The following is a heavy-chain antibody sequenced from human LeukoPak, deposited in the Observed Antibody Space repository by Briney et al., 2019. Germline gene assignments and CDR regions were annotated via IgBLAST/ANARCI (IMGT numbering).Heavy chain of an antibody. J-gene: IGHJ4*02. V-gene: IGHV3-21*01. CDR2: ISSSSSYI. D-gene: IGHD2-8*01. CDR3: ARGVYAILGSFDY. CDR1: GFTFSSYS. Sequence: GGSLRLSCAASGFTFSSYSMNWVRQAPGKGLEWVSSISSSSSYIYYADSVKGRFTISRDNAKNSLYLQMNSLRAEDTAVYYCARGVYAILGSFDYWGQGDLVTVSS.